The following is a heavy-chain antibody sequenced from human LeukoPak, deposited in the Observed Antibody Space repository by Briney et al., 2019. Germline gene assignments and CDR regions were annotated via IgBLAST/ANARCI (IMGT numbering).Heavy chain of an antibody. CDR1: GFTFSSIA. CDR2: IRSNGETT. V-gene: IGHV3-23*01. CDR3: AKGQELDDGVFDP. J-gene: IGHJ5*02. D-gene: IGHD6-13*01. Sequence: GGSLRLSCAASGFTFSSIAMTWVRQAPGKGLEWVSTIRSNGETTYNADSVKGRFTISRDNSKKTLYLQLNSLRVEDTAIYYCAKGQELDDGVFDPWGQGTRVSVSS.